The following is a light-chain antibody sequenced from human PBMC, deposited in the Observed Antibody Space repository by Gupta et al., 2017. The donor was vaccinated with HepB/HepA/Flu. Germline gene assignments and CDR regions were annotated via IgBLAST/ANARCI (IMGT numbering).Light chain of an antibody. J-gene: IGLJ2*01. CDR3: CSYAGSYTHVV. CDR1: SSDVGGYNF. V-gene: IGLV2-11*01. Sequence: QSALTQPRSVSGSPGQSVTISCSRTSSDVGGYNFVSWYQQHPGKAPKFIIYDVTKRPSGVPDRFSGSKSGNTASLTISGLQAEDEADYYCCSYAGSYTHVVFGGGTKLTVL. CDR2: DVT.